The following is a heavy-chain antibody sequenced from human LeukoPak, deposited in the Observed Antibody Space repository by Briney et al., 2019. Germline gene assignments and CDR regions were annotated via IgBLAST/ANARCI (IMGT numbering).Heavy chain of an antibody. D-gene: IGHD2-15*01. Sequence: GGSLRLSCAASGFTFSSYGMHWVRQAPGKWLEWVAVISYDGSNKYYADSVKGRFTISRDNSKNTLYLQMNSLRAEDTAVYYCAKEPTKYCSGGSCYSHFQHWGQGTLVTVSS. J-gene: IGHJ1*01. V-gene: IGHV3-30*18. CDR3: AKEPTKYCSGGSCYSHFQH. CDR2: ISYDGSNK. CDR1: GFTFSSYG.